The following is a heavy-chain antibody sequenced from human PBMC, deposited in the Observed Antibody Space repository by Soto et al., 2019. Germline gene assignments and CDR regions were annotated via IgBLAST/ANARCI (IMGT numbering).Heavy chain of an antibody. CDR3: ASGFRQDYSNYPPYYYYYMAV. J-gene: IGHJ6*03. D-gene: IGHD4-4*01. CDR2: MNPNSGNT. Sequence: ASVKVSCKASGYTFTSYDINWVRQATGQGLEWMGWMNPNSGNTGYAQKFQGRVTMTRNTSISTAYMELSSLRSEDTAVYYCASGFRQDYSNYPPYYYYYMAVWGKGTTVTVSS. V-gene: IGHV1-8*01. CDR1: GYTFTSYD.